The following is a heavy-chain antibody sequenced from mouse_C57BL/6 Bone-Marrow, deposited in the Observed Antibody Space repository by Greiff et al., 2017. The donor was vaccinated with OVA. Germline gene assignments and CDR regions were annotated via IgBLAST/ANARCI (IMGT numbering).Heavy chain of an antibody. Sequence: VKVVESGPGLVAPSQSLSITCTVSGFSLTSYAISWVRQPPGKGLEWLGVIWTGGGTNYNSALKSRLSISKDNSKSQVFLKMNSLQTDDTARYYCARSPDYYGSSLYFDVWGTGTTVTVSS. CDR3: ARSPDYYGSSLYFDV. V-gene: IGHV2-9-1*01. J-gene: IGHJ1*03. CDR1: GFSLTSYA. CDR2: IWTGGGT. D-gene: IGHD1-1*01.